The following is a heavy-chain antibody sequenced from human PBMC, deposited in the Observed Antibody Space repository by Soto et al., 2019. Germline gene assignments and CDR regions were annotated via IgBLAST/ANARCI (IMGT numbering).Heavy chain of an antibody. CDR2: IYYSGTT. J-gene: IGHJ1*01. V-gene: IGHV4-31*03. CDR3: AREPAI. CDR1: VGSISSGGYY. Sequence: QVQLQESGPGLVKPSQTLSLTCTVSVGSISSGGYYWSWIRQHPGKGLEWIGYIYYSGTTYYNPSLKSRVTVSVDMSKNQSSLTLSFVTAADTAVYYCAREPAIWGQGTLVTVSS.